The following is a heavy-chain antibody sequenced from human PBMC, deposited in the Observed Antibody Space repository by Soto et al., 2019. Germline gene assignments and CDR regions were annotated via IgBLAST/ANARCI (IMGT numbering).Heavy chain of an antibody. CDR1: GFTFTNYW. Sequence: EVQLVQSGGGSVQPGGSLRLSCAASGFTFTNYWMHWVRQVPGKGLVWVSRIDGVGTGTSYSDSVRGRFTISRDNAENTLYLQMNRLRAEDTAVNYCTTVFEYWGQGTPVTVSS. CDR2: IDGVGTGT. CDR3: TTVFEY. J-gene: IGHJ4*02. V-gene: IGHV3-74*01.